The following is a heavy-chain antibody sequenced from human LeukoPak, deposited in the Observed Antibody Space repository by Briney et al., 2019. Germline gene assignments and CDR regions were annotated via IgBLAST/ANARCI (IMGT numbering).Heavy chain of an antibody. J-gene: IGHJ4*02. CDR3: ARERGSGSYFSY. CDR2: INPNSGGS. CDR1: GHTFTGYY. D-gene: IGHD1-26*01. V-gene: IGHV1-2*02. Sequence: ASVKVSCKASGHTFTGYYMHWVRQAPGQGLEWMGWINPNSGGSNYAQKFQGRVPMTRDTSISTAYMERSRVRSDATAVYYCARERGSGSYFSYWGQGTLVTVSS.